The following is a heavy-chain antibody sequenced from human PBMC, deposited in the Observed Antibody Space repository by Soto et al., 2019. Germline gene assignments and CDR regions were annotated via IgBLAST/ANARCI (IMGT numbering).Heavy chain of an antibody. CDR2: IYGGGST. D-gene: IGHD6-6*01. CDR1: GFTVNNNY. V-gene: IGHV3-53*02. CDR3: AREPWDGAPRPVDY. J-gene: IGHJ4*02. Sequence: EVQLVETGGGLVQPGGSLRLSCAVSGFTVNNNYMSWVRQAPGKGLEWVSVIYGGGSTYYADSVRGRFTVSRDNSKNTVYLQMDSLRVEDTAVYYCAREPWDGAPRPVDYWGQGTLVTVSS.